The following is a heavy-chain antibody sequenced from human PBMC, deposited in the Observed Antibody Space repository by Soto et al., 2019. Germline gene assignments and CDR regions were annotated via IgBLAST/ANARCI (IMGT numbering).Heavy chain of an antibody. V-gene: IGHV1-24*01. CDR1: GYTLTELS. Sequence: ASVKVSCKVSGYTLTELSMHWVRQAPGKGLEWMGGFDPEDGETIYAQKFQGRVTMTEDTSTDTAYMELSSLRSEDTAVYYCATSPSSIAAAGPNFDYWGQGTLVTVSS. CDR2: FDPEDGET. D-gene: IGHD6-13*01. J-gene: IGHJ4*02. CDR3: ATSPSSIAAAGPNFDY.